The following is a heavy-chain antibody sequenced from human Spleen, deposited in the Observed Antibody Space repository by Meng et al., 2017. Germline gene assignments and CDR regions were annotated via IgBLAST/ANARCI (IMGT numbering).Heavy chain of an antibody. CDR2: IGHSGFT. V-gene: IGHV4-39*01. D-gene: IGHD6-19*01. Sequence: QPQLQESGPGLGKPSEALSLPCSVSGGPISTSGYYWGWIRQPPGKGLEWIGSIGHSGFTYYTPSLKSRVTVSIDTSRNQFSLWLTSVTAADTAVYYCVRSSGWVKTGFDPWGQGTLVTVSS. CDR1: GGPISTSGYY. CDR3: VRSSGWVKTGFDP. J-gene: IGHJ5*02.